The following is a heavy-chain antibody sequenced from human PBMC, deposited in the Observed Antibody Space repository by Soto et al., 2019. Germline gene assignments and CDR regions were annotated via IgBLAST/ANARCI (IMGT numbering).Heavy chain of an antibody. CDR3: AKDAVAYNGEWDWFDL. Sequence: EVQLLESGGGLVQPGGSLRLSCVASGFTFKTFAVSWVRQAPGKGMEWVSAIGGSGSSANYADSVKGRFTVSRDDSKSTLYLQMSGLRVDDTALYYCAKDAVAYNGEWDWFDLWGQGTLVTVSS. V-gene: IGHV3-23*01. D-gene: IGHD3-10*01. CDR2: IGGSGSSA. J-gene: IGHJ5*02. CDR1: GFTFKTFA.